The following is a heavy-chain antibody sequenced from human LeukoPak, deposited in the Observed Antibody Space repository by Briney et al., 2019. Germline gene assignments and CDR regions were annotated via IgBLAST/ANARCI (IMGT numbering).Heavy chain of an antibody. CDR1: GYTFTSYD. Sequence: ASLKVSCKASGYTFTSYDINWVRQATGQGLEWTRWMNPNSGNTGYAQKFQGRVTMTRNTSISTAYMELSSLRSEDTAVYYCARGIYGYITGTTRGFDPWGQGTLVTVSS. CDR2: MNPNSGNT. J-gene: IGHJ5*02. V-gene: IGHV1-8*01. D-gene: IGHD1-7*01. CDR3: ARGIYGYITGTTRGFDP.